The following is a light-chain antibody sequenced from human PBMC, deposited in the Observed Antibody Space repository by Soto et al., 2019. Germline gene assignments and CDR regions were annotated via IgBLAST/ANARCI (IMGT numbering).Light chain of an antibody. V-gene: IGKV3-20*01. CDR2: DAS. CDR1: QSIDKNY. J-gene: IGKJ1*01. Sequence: EVALTQSPGTLSLSPGARATLSCRARQSIDKNYLTWYQQKPGQAPRVLIYDASTRATGIPDRFSGSGSGTDFTLTISRLEPEDFAVYYCQQYGSSPWTFGQGTKVEI. CDR3: QQYGSSPWT.